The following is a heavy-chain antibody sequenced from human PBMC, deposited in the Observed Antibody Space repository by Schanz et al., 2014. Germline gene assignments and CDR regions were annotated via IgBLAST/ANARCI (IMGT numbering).Heavy chain of an antibody. V-gene: IGHV3-23*01. Sequence: EVQLLESGGGLVQPGESLRLSCAASGFSFSSYTMSWVRQAPGKGLQWVSSLSGDGGTTHYADSVKGRFTISRDNYKKSLYLQMISVSAEDTAVYFCARSSVADFGDLAYWGQGTLLTVSS. CDR2: LSGDGGTT. J-gene: IGHJ4*02. CDR3: ARSSVADFGDLAY. D-gene: IGHD4-17*01. CDR1: GFSFSSYT.